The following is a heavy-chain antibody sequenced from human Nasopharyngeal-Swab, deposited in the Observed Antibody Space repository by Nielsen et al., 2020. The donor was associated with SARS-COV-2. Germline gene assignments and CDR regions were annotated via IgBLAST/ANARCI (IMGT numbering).Heavy chain of an antibody. CDR1: GYTFTSYA. CDR2: INAGNGNT. J-gene: IGHJ4*02. D-gene: IGHD2-15*01. V-gene: IGHV1-3*01. Sequence: ASVKVSCKASGYTFTSYAMHWVRQAPGQRLEWMGWINAGNGNTKYSQKFQGRVTITRDTSASTAYMELSSLRSEDTAVCYCARGRRGYCSGGSCGGDWYFDYWGQGTLVTVSS. CDR3: ARGRRGYCSGGSCGGDWYFDY.